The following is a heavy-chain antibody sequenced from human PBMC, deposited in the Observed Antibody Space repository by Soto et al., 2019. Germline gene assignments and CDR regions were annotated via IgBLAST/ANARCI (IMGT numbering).Heavy chain of an antibody. D-gene: IGHD4-4*01. CDR3: ACIHFSNDALDAFDM. CDR2: IYYSGST. Sequence: SETLSLTCTVSGGSVSSGSYYWSWIRQPPGKGLEWIGYIYYSGSTNYNPSLKSRVTISVDTSKNQFSLKLSSVTAADTAVYYCACIHFSNDALDAFDMWGKGTMVSV. V-gene: IGHV4-61*01. CDR1: GGSVSSGSYY. J-gene: IGHJ3*02.